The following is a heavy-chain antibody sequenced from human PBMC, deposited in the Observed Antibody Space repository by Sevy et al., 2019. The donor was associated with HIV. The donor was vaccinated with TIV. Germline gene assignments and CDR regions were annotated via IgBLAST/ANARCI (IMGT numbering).Heavy chain of an antibody. J-gene: IGHJ4*02. CDR3: ARNPPRVTAYFDY. Sequence: GGSLRLSCGASEFNFSAHALSWVRHAPGKGLEWVSDISGSGKTTYYADSVKGRFTSSRDNSKNTLYLQMNSLRHEDTAVYYCARNPPRVTAYFDYWGQGTLVTVSS. D-gene: IGHD1-1*01. CDR2: ISGSGKTT. CDR1: EFNFSAHA. V-gene: IGHV3-23*01.